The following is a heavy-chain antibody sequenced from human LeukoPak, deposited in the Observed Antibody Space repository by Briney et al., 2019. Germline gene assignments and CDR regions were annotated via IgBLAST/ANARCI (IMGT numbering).Heavy chain of an antibody. CDR1: GGSISSYY. Sequence: PSETLSLTCTVSGGSISSYYWGWIRQPPGKGLEWIGSIYYSGSTYYNPSLKSRVTISVDTSKNQFSLKLSSVTAADTAVYYCASTIVVVPAAIDYWGQGTLVTVSS. CDR3: ASTIVVVPAAIDY. CDR2: IYYSGST. J-gene: IGHJ4*02. V-gene: IGHV4-39*01. D-gene: IGHD2-2*01.